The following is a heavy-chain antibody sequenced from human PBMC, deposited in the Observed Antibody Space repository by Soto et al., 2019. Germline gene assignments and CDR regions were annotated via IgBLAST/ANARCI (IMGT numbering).Heavy chain of an antibody. D-gene: IGHD3-3*01. CDR1: GYTFTSYG. J-gene: IGHJ4*02. CDR2: ISAYNGNT. V-gene: IGHV1-18*01. Sequence: QVQLVQSGAEVKKPGASVKVSCKASGYTFTSYGISWVRQAPGQGLEWMGWISAYNGNTNYAQKFQGRVTMTTDTSTSTASMELRSRRTDDTAVYYCARDRDLEIGDYWGQGTLVTVSS. CDR3: ARDRDLEIGDY.